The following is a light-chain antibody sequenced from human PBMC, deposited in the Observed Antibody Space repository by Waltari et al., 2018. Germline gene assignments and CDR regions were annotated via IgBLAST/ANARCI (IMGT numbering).Light chain of an antibody. Sequence: QSALTQPASVSGSPGQSITISCTGTSSDVGAYDYVSWYQQHPGKVPQLLIYDVTYRPAGISNRFSGSKSGITAFLTISGLQAEDEADYYCSSHTSSRTRVFGGGTELTVL. J-gene: IGLJ3*02. V-gene: IGLV2-14*03. CDR1: SSDVGAYDY. CDR2: DVT. CDR3: SSHTSSRTRV.